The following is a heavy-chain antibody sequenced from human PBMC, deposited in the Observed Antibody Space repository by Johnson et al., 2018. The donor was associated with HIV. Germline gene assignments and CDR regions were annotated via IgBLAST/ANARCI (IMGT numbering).Heavy chain of an antibody. CDR3: ASRRVTGGAFDL. Sequence: VQLVESGGGLVKPGGSLRLSCAASGFTFSNAWMSWVRQAPGKGLELVSGINWNGGSTGYADSVKGRFTISRDNAKNSLYLQVNSLRAEDTALYYCASRRVTGGAFDLWGQGTMVTVSS. V-gene: IGHV3-20*04. CDR1: GFTFSNAW. J-gene: IGHJ3*01. CDR2: INWNGGST. D-gene: IGHD2-21*02.